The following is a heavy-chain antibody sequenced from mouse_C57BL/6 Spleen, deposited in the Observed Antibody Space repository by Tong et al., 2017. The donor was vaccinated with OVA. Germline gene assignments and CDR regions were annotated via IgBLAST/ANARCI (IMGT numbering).Heavy chain of an antibody. J-gene: IGHJ1*01. CDR1: GFTFSDYY. CDR2: ISDGGSYT. D-gene: IGHD2-1*01. CDR3: ARRNLWYFDV. Sequence: EVQLQESGGGLVKPGGSLKLSCAASGFTFSDYYMYWVRQTPEKRLEWVATISDGGSYTYYPDTVKGRFTISRDNAKNTLYLQMSRLKSEDTAMYYCARRNLWYFDVWGAGTTVTVSS. V-gene: IGHV5-4*02.